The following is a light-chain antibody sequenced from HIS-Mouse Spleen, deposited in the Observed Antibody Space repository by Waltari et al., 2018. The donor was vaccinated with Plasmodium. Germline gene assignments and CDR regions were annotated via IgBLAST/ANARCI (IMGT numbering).Light chain of an antibody. V-gene: IGLV2-8*01. J-gene: IGLJ2*01. Sequence: QSALTQPPSASGSPGQSVTISCTRTSSDVGGYNYVSWDQQHPGKAPKLMIYEVSKRPSGVPDRFSGSKSGNTASLTVSGLQAEDEADYYCSSYAGSNNLVFGGGTKLTVL. CDR1: SSDVGGYNY. CDR3: SSYAGSNNLV. CDR2: EVS.